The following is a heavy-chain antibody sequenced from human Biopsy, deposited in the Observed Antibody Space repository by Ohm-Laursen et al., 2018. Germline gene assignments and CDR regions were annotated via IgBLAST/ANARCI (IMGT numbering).Heavy chain of an antibody. Sequence: SDTLSLTCTVSEGSVSSFYWSWIRQPPGKGLEWIGFISNSGNTNYNPSLKSRVTISVDTSKNQISLKLDSVTVADTAVFYCARRGSGGRSFDYWGQGSLVTVSS. J-gene: IGHJ4*02. D-gene: IGHD2-15*01. V-gene: IGHV4-59*08. CDR2: ISNSGNT. CDR3: ARRGSGGRSFDY. CDR1: EGSVSSFY.